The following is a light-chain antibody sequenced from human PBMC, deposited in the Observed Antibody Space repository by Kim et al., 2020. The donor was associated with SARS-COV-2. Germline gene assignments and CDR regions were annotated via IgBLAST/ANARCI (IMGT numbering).Light chain of an antibody. CDR1: TGAVTSGQW. J-gene: IGLJ2*01. CDR2: DTG. V-gene: IGLV7-46*01. CDR3: SLSFGDVAL. Sequence: QAVVTQEPSLTVSPGGTVTLTCGSSTGAVTSGQWPYWFQQKPGQVPKTRIYDTGNRHSWTPARFSGSLLGGKAALTLSGAQPDDEAEYYCSLSFGDVALFGGGTKVTVL.